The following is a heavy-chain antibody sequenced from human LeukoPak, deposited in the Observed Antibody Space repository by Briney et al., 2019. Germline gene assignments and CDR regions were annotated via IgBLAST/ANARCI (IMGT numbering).Heavy chain of an antibody. CDR1: GFTFNNYA. D-gene: IGHD2-21*01. CDR2: ISGSGGPT. Sequence: GGSLRLSCAASGFTFNNYAMGWVRQAQGKGLEWVSRISGSGGPTYYADSVKGRFTISRDNSKSTLYLQMNSLRVEDTAVYYCARDAVAFAIIWYFDLWGRGTPVSVSS. V-gene: IGHV3-23*01. CDR3: ARDAVAFAIIWYFDL. J-gene: IGHJ2*01.